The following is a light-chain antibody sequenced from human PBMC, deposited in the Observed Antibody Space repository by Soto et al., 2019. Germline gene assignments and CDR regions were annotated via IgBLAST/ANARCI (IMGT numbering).Light chain of an antibody. Sequence: QSVLTQPASVSGSPGQSITISCTGTSSDVGGYNYVSWYQQHPGKAPKVMIFDVSNRPSGVSNRFSGSKSGNTACLTISGLQAEYEADYYCSSYTSISSVVFGGGTKLTVL. CDR1: SSDVGGYNY. CDR3: SSYTSISSVV. J-gene: IGLJ2*01. CDR2: DVS. V-gene: IGLV2-14*03.